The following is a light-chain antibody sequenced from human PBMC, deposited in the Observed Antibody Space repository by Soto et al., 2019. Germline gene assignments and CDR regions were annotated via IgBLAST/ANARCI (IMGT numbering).Light chain of an antibody. Sequence: DIQMIQSPSSLSASVGDRITITCRASQSISNYLNWYQQKPGKAPKLLIYDASILQIGVPSRFGGSGYGTDFPLTISSLQPEDFATYYCQQSHSIPETFGQGTKVEIK. J-gene: IGKJ1*01. CDR1: QSISNY. CDR2: DAS. CDR3: QQSHSIPET. V-gene: IGKV1-39*01.